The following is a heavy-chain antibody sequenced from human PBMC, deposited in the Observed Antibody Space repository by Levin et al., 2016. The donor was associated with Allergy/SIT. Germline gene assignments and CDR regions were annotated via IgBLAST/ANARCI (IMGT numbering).Heavy chain of an antibody. CDR2: ISDSGGR. J-gene: IGHJ4*02. D-gene: IGHD6-13*01. CDR1: GFTFSSYA. V-gene: IGHV3-23*01. Sequence: GESLKISCAASGFTFSSYAMSWVRQAPGKGLEWVSTISDSGGRYYADSVEGRFTISRDSSKNTVYLQMNSLRAEDAAVYYCAKSRPMDTAAASTDYWGQGTLVTVSS. CDR3: AKSRPMDTAAASTDY.